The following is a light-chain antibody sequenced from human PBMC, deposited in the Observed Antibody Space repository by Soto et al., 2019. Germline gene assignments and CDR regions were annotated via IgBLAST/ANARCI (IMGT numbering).Light chain of an antibody. CDR3: SAYTTTSTLYV. CDR2: EVS. CDR1: SSDVGAYNH. V-gene: IGLV2-14*01. Sequence: QSALTQPASVSGSPGQSITISCTGTSSDVGAYNHVSWYQQHPGTAPKLIIYEVSNRPSGVSSRFSGSKSDNTASLTISRLQAEDEADYYCSAYTTTSTLYVFGTGTKLTVL. J-gene: IGLJ1*01.